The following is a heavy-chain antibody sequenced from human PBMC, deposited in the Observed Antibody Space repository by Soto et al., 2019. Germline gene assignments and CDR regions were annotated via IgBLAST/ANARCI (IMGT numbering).Heavy chain of an antibody. CDR1: GGSFSGYY. V-gene: IGHV4-34*01. CDR2: INHSGST. CDR3: ARVGARNWFDP. J-gene: IGHJ5*02. Sequence: SETLSLTCAVYGGSFSGYYWTWIRQPPGTGLEWIGEINHSGSTNYNPSLKSRVTISVDTSKNQFSLKLTSVTAADTAVYYCARVGARNWFDPWGQGTLVTVSS.